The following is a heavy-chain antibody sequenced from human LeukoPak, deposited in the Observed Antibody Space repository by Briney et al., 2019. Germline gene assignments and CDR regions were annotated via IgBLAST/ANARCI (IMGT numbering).Heavy chain of an antibody. CDR2: MYSSGIT. J-gene: IGHJ5*02. D-gene: IGHD2-15*01. V-gene: IGHV4-61*01. CDR1: GGSVSSGSYY. Sequence: PSETLSLTCTVSGGSVSSGSYYWSWIRHPPGKGLEWIGYMYSSGITSYNPSLKSRVTISIDTSKNQFSLKLRSATAADTAVYFCARGGSWLGPWGQGTLVTVSS. CDR3: ARGGSWLGP.